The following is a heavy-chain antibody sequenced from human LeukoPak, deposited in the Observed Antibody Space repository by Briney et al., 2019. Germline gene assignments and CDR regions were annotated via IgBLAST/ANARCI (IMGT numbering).Heavy chain of an antibody. CDR2: ISSSSSYI. Sequence: GGSLRLSCAASGFTFSSYSMNWVRQAPGKGLEWVSSISSSSSYIYYADSVKGRFTISRDNAKNSLYLQMNSLRAEDTAVYYCARDEPTVTTGPPVGSWGQGTLVTVSS. CDR3: ARDEPTVTTGPPVGS. D-gene: IGHD4-17*01. CDR1: GFTFSSYS. J-gene: IGHJ4*02. V-gene: IGHV3-21*01.